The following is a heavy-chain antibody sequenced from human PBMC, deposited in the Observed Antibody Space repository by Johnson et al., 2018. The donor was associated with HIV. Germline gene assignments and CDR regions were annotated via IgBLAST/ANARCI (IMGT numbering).Heavy chain of an antibody. V-gene: IGHV3-30*04. CDR3: AKGEWGAGTYAFDI. D-gene: IGHD3-16*01. CDR2: ISYDGSNK. Sequence: QVQLVESGGGLVKPGGSLRLSCAASGFTFSSYAMHWVRQAPGKGLEWVAVISYDGSNKYYADSVKGRFTISRDNSKNTLYLQMNSLRAEDTAVYYCAKGEWGAGTYAFDIWGQGTIVTVSS. J-gene: IGHJ3*02. CDR1: GFTFSSYA.